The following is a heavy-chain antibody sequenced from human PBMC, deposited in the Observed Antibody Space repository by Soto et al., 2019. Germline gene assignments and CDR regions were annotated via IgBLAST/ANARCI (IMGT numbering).Heavy chain of an antibody. D-gene: IGHD6-13*01. J-gene: IGHJ6*02. CDR1: GGSFSGYY. Sequence: SETLSLTCAVYGGSFSGYYWSWIRQPPGKGLEWIGEINHSGSTNYNPSLKSRVTISVDTSKNQFSLKLSSVTAADTAVYYCARGFGSSWYHYYYYGMDVWGQGTTVTVSS. CDR3: ARGFGSSWYHYYYYGMDV. CDR2: INHSGST. V-gene: IGHV4-34*01.